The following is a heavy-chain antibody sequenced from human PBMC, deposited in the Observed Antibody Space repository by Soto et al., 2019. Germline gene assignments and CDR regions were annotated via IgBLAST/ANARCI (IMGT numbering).Heavy chain of an antibody. CDR1: GFMLSTYS. J-gene: IGHJ4*02. CDR3: ARSEMTYNWND. Sequence: EVQLVESGGDLVQPGGSLRLSCTASGFMLSTYSMNWVRQAPGRGLEWVSSISGSGEMTHYAESVKGRFTISRDNSKNTLYLQMESLRAEDTALYYCARSEMTYNWNDWGQGTLVTVSS. CDR2: ISGSGEMT. D-gene: IGHD1-1*01. V-gene: IGHV3-23*04.